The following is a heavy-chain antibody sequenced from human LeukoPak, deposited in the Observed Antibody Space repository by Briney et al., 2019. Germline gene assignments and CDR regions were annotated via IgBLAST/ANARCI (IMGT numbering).Heavy chain of an antibody. D-gene: IGHD6-25*01. V-gene: IGHV1-18*01. CDR2: ISAYNGNT. Sequence: ASVKVSCKASGYTFTSYGISWVRQAPGQGLEWMGWISAYNGNTNYAQKLQGRVTMTTDTSTSTAYMELRSLRSDDTAVYYCARELDIAAVLGYYYGMDVWGQGTTVTVSS. CDR1: GYTFTSYG. CDR3: ARELDIAAVLGYYYGMDV. J-gene: IGHJ6*02.